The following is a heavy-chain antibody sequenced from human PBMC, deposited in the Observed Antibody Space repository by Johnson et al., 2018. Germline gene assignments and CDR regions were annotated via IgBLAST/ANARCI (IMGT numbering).Heavy chain of an antibody. D-gene: IGHD3-16*01. CDR2: IWYDGRNK. J-gene: IGHJ6*02. CDR3: ARDIGGVWGMDV. V-gene: IGHV3-33*01. CDR1: GFTFSSYG. Sequence: QVQLVQSGGGVVQPRRSLRPSCAASGFTFSSYGIHWVRQAPGKGLEWVAVIWYDGRNKYYADSVKGRFTISRDNSTNTLYLQMNSLRAEDTAVYYCARDIGGVWGMDVWGQGTAVTVPS.